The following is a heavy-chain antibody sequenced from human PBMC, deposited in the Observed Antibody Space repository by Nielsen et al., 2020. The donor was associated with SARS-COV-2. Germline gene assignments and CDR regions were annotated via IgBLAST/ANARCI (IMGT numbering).Heavy chain of an antibody. CDR2: ISWNSGSI. D-gene: IGHD2-2*01. V-gene: IGHV3-9*01. J-gene: IGHJ6*02. CDR3: ARDSFQYCSSTSCPPYYYGMDV. Sequence: SLKISCAASGFTFDDYAMHWVRQAPGKGLEWVSGISWNSGSIGYADSVKGRFTISRDNAKNSLYLQMNRLRAEDTALYYCARDSFQYCSSTSCPPYYYGMDVWGQGTTVTVSS. CDR1: GFTFDDYA.